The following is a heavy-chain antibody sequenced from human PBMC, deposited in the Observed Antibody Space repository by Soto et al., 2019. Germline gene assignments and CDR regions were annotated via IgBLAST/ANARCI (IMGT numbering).Heavy chain of an antibody. CDR3: AKGRSNGWYDALDI. CDR2: ISGSGGST. J-gene: IGHJ3*02. CDR1: GFTFSSYV. Sequence: EVQLLESGGGLVQPGGSLRLSCAASGFTFSSYVMNWVRQAPGKGLEWVSTISGSGGSTYYADSVEGRFTFSRDNSKTTLQLLVNSLRAGGTAVYYCAKGRSNGWYDALDIWGQGTMVTVSS. D-gene: IGHD6-19*01. V-gene: IGHV3-23*01.